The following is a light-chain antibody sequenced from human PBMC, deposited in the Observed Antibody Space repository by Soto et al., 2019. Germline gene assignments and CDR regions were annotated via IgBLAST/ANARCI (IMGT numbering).Light chain of an antibody. J-gene: IGLJ2*01. CDR1: RGSIASNY. V-gene: IGLV6-57*03. CDR3: QSYDSSNVV. CDR2: EDN. Sequence: NFMLTKPHSVSKSPGKTVTISCTHSRGSIASNYVQWYQQRPGSAPTTVIYEDNQRPSGVPDRFSGSIGSSSNSASLTISGLKTEDEADYYCQSYDSSNVVFGGGTKLTVL.